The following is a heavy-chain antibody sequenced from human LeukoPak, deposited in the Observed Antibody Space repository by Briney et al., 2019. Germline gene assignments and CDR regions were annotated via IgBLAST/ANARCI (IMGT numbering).Heavy chain of an antibody. D-gene: IGHD2-15*01. V-gene: IGHV3-23*01. CDR3: AKAPVTTCSGAYCYPFDY. Sequence: PGGSLRLSCAASGFTLSSYAMSWVRQGPGKGLEWVSAISVSGNTYHADSVKGRFTISRDSYQNTLYLQLNSLRAGDAAVYYCAKAPVTTCSGAYCYPFDYWSQGTLVTVPS. J-gene: IGHJ4*02. CDR1: GFTLSSYA. CDR2: ISVSGNT.